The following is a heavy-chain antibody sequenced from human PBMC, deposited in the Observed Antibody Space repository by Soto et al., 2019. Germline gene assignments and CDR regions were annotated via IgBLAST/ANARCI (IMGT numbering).Heavy chain of an antibody. Sequence: ASVKVSCKASGGTFSSYTISWVRQAPGQGLEWMGRIIPILGIANYAQKFQGRVTITADKSTSTAYMELSSLRSEDTAVYYCARSPNIVSTTYYHCYFRAVGAKGTTVPASS. D-gene: IGHD5-12*01. V-gene: IGHV1-69*02. CDR1: GGTFSSYT. CDR3: ARSPNIVSTTYYHCYFRAV. J-gene: IGHJ6*03. CDR2: IIPILGIA.